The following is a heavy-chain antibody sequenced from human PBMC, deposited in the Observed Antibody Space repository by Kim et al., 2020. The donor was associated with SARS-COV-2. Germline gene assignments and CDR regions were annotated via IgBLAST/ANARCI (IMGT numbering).Heavy chain of an antibody. J-gene: IGHJ2*01. Sequence: SETLSLTCAVYGGSFSGYYWSWIRQPPGKGLEWIGEINHSGSTNYNPSLKSRVTISVDTSKNQFSLKLSSVTAADTAVYYCARGLAVAGTRGTGWYFDLWGRGTLVTVSS. CDR2: INHSGST. V-gene: IGHV4-34*01. CDR3: ARGLAVAGTRGTGWYFDL. D-gene: IGHD6-19*01. CDR1: GGSFSGYY.